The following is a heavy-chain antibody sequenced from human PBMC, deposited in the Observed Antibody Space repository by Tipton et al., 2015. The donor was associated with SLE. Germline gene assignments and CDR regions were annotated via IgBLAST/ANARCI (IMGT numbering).Heavy chain of an antibody. CDR1: GGSISSGSYY. CDR3: ARGLWYGAFDI. CDR2: IYPSGST. J-gene: IGHJ3*02. D-gene: IGHD2-15*01. Sequence: TLSLTCTVSGGSISSGSYYWSWIRQPAGEGLECIGRIYPSGSTDYNPSLKSRVTISVDTSKNQFSLKLSSVTAADTAVYYCARGLWYGAFDIWGQGTMVTVSS. V-gene: IGHV4-61*02.